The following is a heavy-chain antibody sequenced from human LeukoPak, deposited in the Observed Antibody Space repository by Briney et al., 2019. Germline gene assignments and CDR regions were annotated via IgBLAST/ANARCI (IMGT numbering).Heavy chain of an antibody. D-gene: IGHD3-9*01. V-gene: IGHV3-23*01. Sequence: PGGSLRLSCAASGFTFSSYGMHWVRQAPGKGLEWVSAMSGSGVSTYYADSVKGRFTISRDNSKNTLYLQMNSLRAEDTAVYYCAKEPDILPGYYTRLFDYWGQGTLVTVSS. CDR2: MSGSGVST. J-gene: IGHJ4*02. CDR1: GFTFSSYG. CDR3: AKEPDILPGYYTRLFDY.